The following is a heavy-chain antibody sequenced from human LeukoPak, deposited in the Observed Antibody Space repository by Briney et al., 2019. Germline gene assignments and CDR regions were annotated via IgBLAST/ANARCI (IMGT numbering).Heavy chain of an antibody. J-gene: IGHJ3*02. Sequence: GGSLRLSCVASGFTFSSYSMNWVRQAPGKGLEWVSSISSSSRYIYYGDSVKGRFTISRDNAKNSLCLQMNSLRAEDTAVYYCARDVHYDSSGYYFRNDAFDIWGQGTMVTVSS. CDR1: GFTFSSYS. CDR2: ISSSSRYI. V-gene: IGHV3-21*01. D-gene: IGHD3-22*01. CDR3: ARDVHYDSSGYYFRNDAFDI.